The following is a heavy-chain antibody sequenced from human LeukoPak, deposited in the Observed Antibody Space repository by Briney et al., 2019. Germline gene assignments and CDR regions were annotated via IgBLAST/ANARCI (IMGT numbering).Heavy chain of an antibody. D-gene: IGHD6-13*01. CDR1: GYSFTSYW. J-gene: IGHJ6*03. CDR3: ARTAVESSSWNPYGRNYYMDV. V-gene: IGHV5-51*01. Sequence: GESLKISCKGSGYSFTSYWIGWVRQMPGKGLEWMGIIYPGDSDTRYSPSFQGQVTISADKSISTAYLQWSSLKASDTAMYYCARTAVESSSWNPYGRNYYMDVWGKGTTVTVSS. CDR2: IYPGDSDT.